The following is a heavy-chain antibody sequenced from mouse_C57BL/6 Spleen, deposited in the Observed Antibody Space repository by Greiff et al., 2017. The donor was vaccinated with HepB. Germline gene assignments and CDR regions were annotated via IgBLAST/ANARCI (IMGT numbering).Heavy chain of an antibody. J-gene: IGHJ3*01. D-gene: IGHD1-1*01. CDR3: ARNPSITTGFAY. CDR1: GYAFSSSW. Sequence: QVHVKQSGPELVKPGASVKISCKASGYAFSSSWMNWVKQRPGKGLEWIGRIYPGDGDTNYNGKFKGKATLTADKSSSTAYMQLSSLTSEDSAVYFCARNPSITTGFAYWGQGTLVTVSA. CDR2: IYPGDGDT. V-gene: IGHV1-82*01.